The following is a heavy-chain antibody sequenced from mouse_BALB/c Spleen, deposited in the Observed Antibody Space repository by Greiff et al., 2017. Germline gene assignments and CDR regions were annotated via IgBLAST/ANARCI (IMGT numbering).Heavy chain of an antibody. CDR3: ASLYWYFDV. J-gene: IGHJ1*01. Sequence: QVQLKQSGPGLVAPSQSLSITCTVSGFSLTSYGVHWVRQPPGKGLEWLGVIWAGGSTNYNSALMSRLSISKDNSKSQVFLKMNSLQTDDTAMYYCASLYWYFDVWGAGTTVTVSS. CDR1: GFSLTSYG. CDR2: IWAGGST. V-gene: IGHV2-9*02.